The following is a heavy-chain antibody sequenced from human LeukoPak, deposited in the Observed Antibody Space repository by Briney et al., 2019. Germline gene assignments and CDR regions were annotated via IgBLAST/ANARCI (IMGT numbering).Heavy chain of an antibody. CDR1: GGSISSYC. J-gene: IGHJ3*02. Sequence: SETLSLTCTVSGGSISSYCWSWIRQPPGKGLEWIGYIYYNGSTNYNPSLKSRVTISVDTSKNQFSLKLSSVTAADTAVYYCAREVAGSGWYKGRAFDIWGQGTMVTVSS. CDR2: IYYNGST. V-gene: IGHV4-59*01. CDR3: AREVAGSGWYKGRAFDI. D-gene: IGHD6-19*01.